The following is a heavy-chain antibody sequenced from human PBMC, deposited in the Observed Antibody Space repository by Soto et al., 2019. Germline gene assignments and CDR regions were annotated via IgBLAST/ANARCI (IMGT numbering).Heavy chain of an antibody. V-gene: IGHV3-23*01. CDR2: ISGCGGST. J-gene: IGHJ4*02. CDR1: GFTFSSYA. Sequence: GGSLRLSCAASGFTFSSYAMSWFRQAPGKGLEWVSAISGCGGSTYYADSVKGRFTISRDNPKNTLYLQMNSLRAEDTAVYYCAKDTRYFDGTDYWGQGTLVTVSS. CDR3: AKDTRYFDGTDY. D-gene: IGHD3-9*01.